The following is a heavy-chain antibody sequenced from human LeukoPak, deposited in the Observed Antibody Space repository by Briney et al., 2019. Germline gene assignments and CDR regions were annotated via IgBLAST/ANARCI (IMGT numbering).Heavy chain of an antibody. CDR1: GYTFTSNA. D-gene: IGHD1-26*01. CDR2: INAGNGNT. CDR3: ARRTGATPFDY. J-gene: IGHJ4*02. Sequence: ASVKVSCKASGYTFTSNAMHWVRQAPGQRLEWMGWINAGNGNTKYSQKFQGRVTITRDTSASTAYMELSSLRSEDTAVYYCARRTGATPFDYWGQGTLVTVSS. V-gene: IGHV1-3*01.